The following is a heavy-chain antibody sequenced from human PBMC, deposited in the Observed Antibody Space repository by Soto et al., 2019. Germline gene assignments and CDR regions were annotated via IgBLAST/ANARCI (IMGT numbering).Heavy chain of an antibody. CDR2: FDPEDGET. CDR3: ATLGSYYNWNRFDP. D-gene: IGHD3-10*01. Sequence: GASVKVSCKVSGYTLTELSMHWVRQAPGKGLEWMGGFDPEDGETIYAQKFQGRVTMTEDTSTDTAYMELSNLRSEDTGVYYCATLGSYYNWNRFDPWGQGTLVTVSS. J-gene: IGHJ5*02. V-gene: IGHV1-24*01. CDR1: GYTLTELS.